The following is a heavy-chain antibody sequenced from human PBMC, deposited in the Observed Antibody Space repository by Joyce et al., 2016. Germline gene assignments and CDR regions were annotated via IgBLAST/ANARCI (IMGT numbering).Heavy chain of an antibody. D-gene: IGHD3-10*01. J-gene: IGHJ4*02. V-gene: IGHV3-23*01. Sequence: EVQLLESGGGLVQSGGSPRVSCAASGFTLSNYAMNWVRQTTGKGLKWVSTISATGGSTYYADSLKGRFKISRDSSKNTLYLQMSRLRAEDTAIYYCAKSSGSGSTYYFDFWGQGTLVTVSS. CDR1: GFTLSNYA. CDR2: ISATGGST. CDR3: AKSSGSGSTYYFDF.